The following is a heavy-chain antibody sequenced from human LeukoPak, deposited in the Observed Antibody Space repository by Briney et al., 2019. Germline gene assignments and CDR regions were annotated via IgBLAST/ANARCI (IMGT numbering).Heavy chain of an antibody. Sequence: GGSLRLSCAASGFTFSSYWMSWVRQAPGKGLEWVANIKQGGSEKYYVDSVKGRFTISRDNAKNSLYLQMNSLRAEDTAVYYCARDPSGYDFDYWGQGTLVTVSS. CDR1: GFTFSSYW. D-gene: IGHD5-12*01. CDR2: IKQGGSEK. V-gene: IGHV3-7*05. J-gene: IGHJ4*02. CDR3: ARDPSGYDFDY.